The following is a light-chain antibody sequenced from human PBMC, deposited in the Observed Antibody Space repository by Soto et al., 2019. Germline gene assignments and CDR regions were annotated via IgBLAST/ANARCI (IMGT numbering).Light chain of an antibody. CDR1: SSNIGSNT. Sequence: QLVLTQPPSASGTPGQRVTISCSGSSSNIGSNTVNWYQQLPGTAPKLLIYSNNQRPSGVPDRFSGSKSGTSASLALSGLQSEDEADYYCAAWDDSLNVVFGGGTKVTVL. V-gene: IGLV1-44*01. J-gene: IGLJ2*01. CDR2: SNN. CDR3: AAWDDSLNVV.